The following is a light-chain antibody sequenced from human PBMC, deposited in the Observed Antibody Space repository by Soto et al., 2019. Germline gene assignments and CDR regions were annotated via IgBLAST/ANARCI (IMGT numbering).Light chain of an antibody. CDR2: DAS. V-gene: IGKV3-11*01. CDR3: QQRSNWPRFT. J-gene: IGKJ2*01. CDR1: QSVSNY. Sequence: EIVLTQSPATLSLSPVERATLSCRASQSVSNYLAWYQQKPGQAPRLLIYDASNRATGIPARFSGSGSGTDFTLNISSLEPEDFSVYYCQQRSNWPRFTFGQGTKVESK.